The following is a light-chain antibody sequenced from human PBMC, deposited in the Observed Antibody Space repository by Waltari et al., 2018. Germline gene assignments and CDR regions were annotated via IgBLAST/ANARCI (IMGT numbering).Light chain of an antibody. J-gene: IGLJ3*02. V-gene: IGLV4-69*01. CDR2: VNSDGSH. CDR1: GDYSAYA. CDR3: QTWGTGIQV. Sequence: LVLTQSPSASASLGASVKLTCSLPGDYSAYALAWHQQQPLKGPRYLLTVNSDGSHKKGDGISQRFSGSSSDLDRYLIISRLQSDDEADYFCQTWGTGIQVFGSGTKLTVL.